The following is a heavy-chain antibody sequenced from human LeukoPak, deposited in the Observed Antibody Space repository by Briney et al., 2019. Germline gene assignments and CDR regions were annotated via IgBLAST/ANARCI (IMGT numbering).Heavy chain of an antibody. J-gene: IGHJ4*02. D-gene: IGHD5-12*01. CDR3: AKALGYSGYDPPDY. V-gene: IGHV3-9*03. CDR2: ISWNSGSI. Sequence: TGGSLRLSCAASGFTFDDYAMHWVRQAPGKGLEWVSGISWNSGSIGYADSVKGRFTISRDNAKNSLYLQMNSLRAEDMALYYCAKALGYSGYDPPDYWGQGTLVTVSS. CDR1: GFTFDDYA.